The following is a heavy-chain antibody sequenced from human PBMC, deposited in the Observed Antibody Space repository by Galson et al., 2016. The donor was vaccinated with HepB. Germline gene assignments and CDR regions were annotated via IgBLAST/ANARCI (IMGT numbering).Heavy chain of an antibody. D-gene: IGHD6-25*01. J-gene: IGHJ4*02. Sequence: SLRLSCAASGFTFSSSWMSWVRQAPGKGLEWVANIKQDGSDKYYVDSVKGRFTISRDNAENSLYLQMSTLRAEDTAVYYCATTAAAPGNYWGQGTLVTVSS. CDR2: IKQDGSDK. CDR1: GFTFSSSW. CDR3: ATTAAAPGNY. V-gene: IGHV3-7*03.